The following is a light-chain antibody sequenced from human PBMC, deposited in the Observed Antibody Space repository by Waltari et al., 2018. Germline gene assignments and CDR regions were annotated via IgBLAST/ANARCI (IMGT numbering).Light chain of an antibody. CDR2: EGT. CDR1: SSYVGSYNL. V-gene: IGLV2-23*01. J-gene: IGLJ3*02. Sequence: QSALTPPASVSGPPGQSITISCTGTSSYVGSYNLVSWFQHHPGKAPKLMLYEGTQRPSGVSDRFSGSKSGDTASLTISGLQAEDEADYYCCSYVRDITWVFGGGTKLTVL. CDR3: CSYVRDITWV.